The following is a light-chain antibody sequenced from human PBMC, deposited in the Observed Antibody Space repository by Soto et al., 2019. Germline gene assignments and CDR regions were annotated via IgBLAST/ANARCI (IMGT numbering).Light chain of an antibody. CDR2: QDS. J-gene: IGLJ2*01. Sequence: LTQPPSASGSPGQTASITCSGDKLGDKYACWYQQKPGQSPVLVIYQDSKRPSGIPERFSGSNSGNTATLTISGTQAMDEADYYCQAWDNSAAVVFGGGTKVTVL. CDR1: KLGDKY. CDR3: QAWDNSAAVV. V-gene: IGLV3-1*01.